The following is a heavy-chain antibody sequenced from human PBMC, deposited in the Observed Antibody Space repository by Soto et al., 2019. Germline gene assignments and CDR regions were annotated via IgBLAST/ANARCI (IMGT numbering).Heavy chain of an antibody. V-gene: IGHV3-23*01. Sequence: PGGSLRLSCAASGFTFNNYAMNWVRQAPGKGLEWVATISATGGSTYYADSVKGRFTISRDNSKNTLYLQMNGLRVGDTAVYYCAKDRLAGNFDYWGQGTQVTV. CDR2: ISATGGST. CDR1: GFTFNNYA. J-gene: IGHJ4*02. CDR3: AKDRLAGNFDY.